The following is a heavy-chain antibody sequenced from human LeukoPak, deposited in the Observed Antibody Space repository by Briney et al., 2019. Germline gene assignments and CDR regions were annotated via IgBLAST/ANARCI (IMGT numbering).Heavy chain of an antibody. Sequence: GGSLRLSCAASGFTFSSYSMNWVRQAPGKGLEWVSYISSSSSTIYYADSVKGRFTISRDNAKNSLYLQMNSLRAEDPAVYYRARTFDWLSVNYFDYWGQGTLVTVSS. V-gene: IGHV3-48*01. CDR3: ARTFDWLSVNYFDY. CDR1: GFTFSSYS. D-gene: IGHD3-9*01. CDR2: ISSSSSTI. J-gene: IGHJ4*02.